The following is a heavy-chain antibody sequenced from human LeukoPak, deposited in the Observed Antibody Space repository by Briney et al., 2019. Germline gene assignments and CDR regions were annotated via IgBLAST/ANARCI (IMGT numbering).Heavy chain of an antibody. Sequence: GASVKVSCKASGYTFTSYYMHWVRQAPGQGLEWMGIINPSGGSTSYAQKFQGRVTMTRDMSTSTVYMELSSLRSEDTAVYYCAREPYGDYGIDYWGQGTLVTVSS. V-gene: IGHV1-46*01. D-gene: IGHD4-17*01. J-gene: IGHJ4*02. CDR3: AREPYGDYGIDY. CDR2: INPSGGST. CDR1: GYTFTSYY.